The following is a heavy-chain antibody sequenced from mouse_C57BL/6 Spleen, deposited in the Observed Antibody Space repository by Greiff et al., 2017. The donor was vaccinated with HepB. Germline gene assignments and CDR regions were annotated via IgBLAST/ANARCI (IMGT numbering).Heavy chain of an antibody. CDR1: GYTFTSYW. Sequence: QLQQSGAELVKPGASVKLSCKASGYTFTSYWMHWVKQRPGQGLEWIGMIHPNSGSTNYNEKFKSKATLTVDKSSSTAYMQLSSLTSEDSAVYYCARGEDDYDVAWFAYWGQGTLVTVSA. J-gene: IGHJ3*01. CDR3: ARGEDDYDVAWFAY. D-gene: IGHD2-4*01. CDR2: IHPNSGST. V-gene: IGHV1-64*01.